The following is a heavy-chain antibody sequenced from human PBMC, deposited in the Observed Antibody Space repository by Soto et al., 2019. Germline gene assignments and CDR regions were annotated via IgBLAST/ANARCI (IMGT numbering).Heavy chain of an antibody. Sequence: PWETLSLTCTVSGGSISSYYWSWIRQPPGKGLEWIGYIYYSGSTNYNPSLKSRVTISVETSKNQFSLKLSSVTAADTAVYFCARVKATLYRHYYFDYWGQGTPVTVSS. V-gene: IGHV4-59*01. J-gene: IGHJ4*02. CDR3: ARVKATLYRHYYFDY. D-gene: IGHD5-12*01. CDR1: GGSISSYY. CDR2: IYYSGST.